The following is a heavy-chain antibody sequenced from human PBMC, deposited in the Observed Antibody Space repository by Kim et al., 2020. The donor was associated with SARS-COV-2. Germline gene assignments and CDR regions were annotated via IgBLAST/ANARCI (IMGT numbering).Heavy chain of an antibody. V-gene: IGHV1-2*02. CDR1: GYPFTAYF. CDR3: ARVDFQHFFDN. J-gene: IGHJ4*02. CDR2: NNPNTGAT. Sequence: ASVKVSCKASGYPFTAYFLHWVQQAPGQGLEWMGWNNPNTGATAYAQKFQGRVTMTTDTSISTVYMDLSGLRSDDTAVYYCARVDFQHFFDNWGQGTQVTVSS.